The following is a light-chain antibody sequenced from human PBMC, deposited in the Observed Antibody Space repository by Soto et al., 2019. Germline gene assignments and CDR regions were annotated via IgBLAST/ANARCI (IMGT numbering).Light chain of an antibody. CDR2: GAS. CDR1: QSVSSN. J-gene: IGKJ1*01. Sequence: EIVMTQSPATLSVSPGAGVTLSCRASQSVSSNLAWYQQRPGQAPRLLIYGASTRATGIPARFSGSGSGTEFTLTISSLQSEDFAVYFCQQYGSSPPWTFGQGTKV. CDR3: QQYGSSPPWT. V-gene: IGKV3-15*01.